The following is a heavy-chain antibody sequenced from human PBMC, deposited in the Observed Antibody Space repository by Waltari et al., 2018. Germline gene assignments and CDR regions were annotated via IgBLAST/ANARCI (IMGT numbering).Heavy chain of an antibody. D-gene: IGHD3-3*01. Sequence: EVQLLESGGGLVQPGGSLRLSCAASGFTFSSYAMSWVRQAPGKGLEWVSAISGSGGSTYYADSVKGRFTISRDNSKNTLYLQMNSLRAEDTAVYYCAKDPGEGDFWSGYHNYWGQGTLVTVSS. CDR1: GFTFSSYA. J-gene: IGHJ4*02. CDR2: ISGSGGST. V-gene: IGHV3-23*01. CDR3: AKDPGEGDFWSGYHNY.